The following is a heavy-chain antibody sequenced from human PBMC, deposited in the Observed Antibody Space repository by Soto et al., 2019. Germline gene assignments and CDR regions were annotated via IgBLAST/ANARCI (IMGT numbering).Heavy chain of an antibody. J-gene: IGHJ4*02. V-gene: IGHV3-30-3*01. CDR3: ARERDYGDNSGAH. CDR2: ISYDGITK. CDR1: GFIFSAYA. Sequence: GGSLRLSCAASGFIFSAYAMHWVRQAPGKGLEWVAVISYDGITKTHADAVKGRFTISRDNSKNTLYLQMNNLTAADTAVYYCARERDYGDNSGAHWGQGTLVTVSS. D-gene: IGHD4-17*01.